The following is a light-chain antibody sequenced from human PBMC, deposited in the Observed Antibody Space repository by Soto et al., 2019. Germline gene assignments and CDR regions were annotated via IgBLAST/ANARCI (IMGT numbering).Light chain of an antibody. V-gene: IGLV1-51*02. CDR1: NSNIGNNY. CDR2: ETN. J-gene: IGLJ1*01. CDR3: GTWDSSLSTAYHV. Sequence: QSVLTQPPSLSAAPGQMVTISCSGGNSNIGNNYVSWYQQLPGTALKLLIYETNKRPSGIPDRFSGSKSGTSATLGITGLQTGDEADYYCGTWDSSLSTAYHVFGSGTKVTVL.